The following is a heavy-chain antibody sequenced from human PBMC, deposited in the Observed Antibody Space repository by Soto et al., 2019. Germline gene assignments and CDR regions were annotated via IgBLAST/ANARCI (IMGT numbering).Heavy chain of an antibody. CDR3: ATDPHGDYGFDY. V-gene: IGHV1-69*06. Sequence: ACQAPGQGLEWMGGIIPIFGTAIYAQKFQGRVTMTEDTSTDTAYMELSSLRSEDTAVYYCATDPHGDYGFDYWGQGTLVSVSS. J-gene: IGHJ4*02. D-gene: IGHD4-17*01. CDR2: IIPIFGTA.